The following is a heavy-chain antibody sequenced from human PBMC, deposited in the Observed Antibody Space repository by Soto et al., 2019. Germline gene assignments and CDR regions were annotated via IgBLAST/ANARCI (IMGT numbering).Heavy chain of an antibody. J-gene: IGHJ6*02. CDR2: IYYSGTT. D-gene: IGHD3-16*01. V-gene: IGHV4-61*01. CDR1: GGSVTSGTYY. Sequence: PSETLSLTCTVSGGSVTSGTYYWSWIRQPPGKGLEWIGHIYYSGTTNYSPSLKSRVTTSLDTSKNQFSLKLSSVTAADTAVYYCAREYQLGYYYYGMDVWGQGTTVTVSS. CDR3: AREYQLGYYYYGMDV.